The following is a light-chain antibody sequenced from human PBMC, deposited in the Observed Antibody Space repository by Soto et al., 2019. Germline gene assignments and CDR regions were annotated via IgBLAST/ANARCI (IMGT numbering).Light chain of an antibody. V-gene: IGLV2-11*01. J-gene: IGLJ3*02. CDR1: SSDVGAYNY. Sequence: QSALTQPRSVSGSPGHSVTISCTGTSSDVGAYNYVSWYQQHPGQAPKLMIYDVNRRPSGVPDRFSGSKSGNTASLTISGLQAEDEADYYCCSCAGASSTGVERVFGGGTKVTVL. CDR2: DVN. CDR3: CSCAGASSTGVERV.